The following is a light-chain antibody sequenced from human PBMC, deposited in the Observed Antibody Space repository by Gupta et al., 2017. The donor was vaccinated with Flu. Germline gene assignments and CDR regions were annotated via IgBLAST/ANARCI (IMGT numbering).Light chain of an antibody. CDR2: EVS. CDR3: CSYTTISSWV. Sequence: QSALTQPASVSGSPGQSTIISCTGTSSDVGRYNYVSWYQQHPGTAPKLMIYEVSNRPSGVSHRFSGSKSDNTASLTISGLQAEDEADYYCCSYTTISSWVFGGGTKVTVL. V-gene: IGLV2-14*01. CDR1: SSDVGRYNY. J-gene: IGLJ3*02.